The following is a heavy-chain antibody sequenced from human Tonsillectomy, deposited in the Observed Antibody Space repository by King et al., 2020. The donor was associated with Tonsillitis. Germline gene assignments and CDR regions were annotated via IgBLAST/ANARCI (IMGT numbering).Heavy chain of an antibody. CDR1: GVTFIKYW. Sequence: VQLVESGGGLVQPGGSLRLSCAGSGVTFIKYWMSWVRQAPGKGLEWVAKINQDGSEKYYVDSVRGRFTISRDNAKNSLYLQMNSLRADDTAVYYCARXXNSLHXWGXGTLVTVS. D-gene: IGHD4-23*01. CDR3: ARXXNSLHX. J-gene: IGHJ4*02. V-gene: IGHV3-7*03. CDR2: INQDGSEK.